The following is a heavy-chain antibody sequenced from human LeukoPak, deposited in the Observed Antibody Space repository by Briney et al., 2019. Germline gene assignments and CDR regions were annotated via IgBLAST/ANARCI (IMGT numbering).Heavy chain of an antibody. Sequence: ASVTVSCTASGYTFTSYDINWVRQAPGQGLEWMGWMNPNSGNTGYAQKFQGRVTMTRNTSISTAYMELSSLRSEDTAVYYCARGHIFHYYYGMDVWGQGTTVTVSS. D-gene: IGHD2-21*01. CDR1: GYTFTSYD. CDR3: ARGHIFHYYYGMDV. V-gene: IGHV1-8*01. CDR2: MNPNSGNT. J-gene: IGHJ6*02.